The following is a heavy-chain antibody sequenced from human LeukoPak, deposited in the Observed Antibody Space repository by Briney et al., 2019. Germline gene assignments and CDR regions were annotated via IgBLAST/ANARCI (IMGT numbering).Heavy chain of an antibody. Sequence: GGSLRLSCAASGFTFTSYAMSWVGQAPGKGLEWVSAISGSGGSTYFADSVRGRFSISRDNSKNTLYLQMNSLRAEDTAIYYCARLRWEVTHYWYFDLWGRGTLVTVSS. D-gene: IGHD4-23*01. CDR2: ISGSGGST. CDR1: GFTFTSYA. J-gene: IGHJ2*01. V-gene: IGHV3-23*01. CDR3: ARLRWEVTHYWYFDL.